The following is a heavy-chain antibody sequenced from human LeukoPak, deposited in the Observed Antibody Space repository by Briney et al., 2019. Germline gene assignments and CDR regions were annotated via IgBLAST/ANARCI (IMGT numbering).Heavy chain of an antibody. Sequence: PGGSLRLSCAASGFTFSSYEMNWVRQAPGKGLEWVSYISSSGSTIYYADSVKGRFTISRDNAKNSLYLQMNSLRAEDTAVYYCARLCCYSDDCYYYGMDVWGKGTTVTVSS. D-gene: IGHD2-15*01. CDR3: ARLCCYSDDCYYYGMDV. J-gene: IGHJ6*04. CDR1: GFTFSSYE. CDR2: ISSSGSTI. V-gene: IGHV3-48*03.